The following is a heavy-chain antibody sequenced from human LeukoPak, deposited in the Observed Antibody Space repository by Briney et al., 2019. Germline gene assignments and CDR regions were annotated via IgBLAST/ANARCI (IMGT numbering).Heavy chain of an antibody. CDR3: ARDDSSGYYYYQGY. Sequence: PGGSLRLSCAASGFTFSSYEMNWVRQAPGKGLVWVSRINSDGSSTSYADSVKGRFTISRDNAKNTLYLQMNSLRAEDTAVYYCARDDSSGYYYYQGYWGQGTLVTVSS. D-gene: IGHD3-22*01. J-gene: IGHJ4*02. CDR1: GFTFSSYE. CDR2: INSDGSST. V-gene: IGHV3-74*01.